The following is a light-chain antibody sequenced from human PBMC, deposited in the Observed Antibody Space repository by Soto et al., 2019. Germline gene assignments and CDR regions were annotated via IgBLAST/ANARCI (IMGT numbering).Light chain of an antibody. Sequence: EIVLTQSPGTLSLSPGERATLSCRASQSVSSSYLAWYQQKPGQAPRLLIYGASSRATAIPDRFRGSGSGTAFTLTISRLEPEDFAVYYFQQYGSSQLPFGGGTQVEIK. V-gene: IGKV3-20*01. J-gene: IGKJ4*01. CDR1: QSVSSSY. CDR2: GAS. CDR3: QQYGSSQLP.